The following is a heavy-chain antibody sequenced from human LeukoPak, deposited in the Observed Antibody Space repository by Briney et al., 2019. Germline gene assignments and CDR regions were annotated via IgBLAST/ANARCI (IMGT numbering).Heavy chain of an antibody. CDR3: AXXXXXXXXARPGVAPRSHYYYYMDV. CDR1: GYTFTSYG. CDR2: ISAYNGNT. Sequence: GASVKVSCKASGYTFTSYGISWVRQAPGQGLEWMGWISAYNGNTNYAQKLQGRVTMTTDTSTSTAYMELRSLRSDDTAVYYCAXXXXXXXXARPGVAPRSHYYYYMDVWGKGTTVTISS. V-gene: IGHV1-18*01. D-gene: IGHD2-15*01. J-gene: IGHJ6*03.